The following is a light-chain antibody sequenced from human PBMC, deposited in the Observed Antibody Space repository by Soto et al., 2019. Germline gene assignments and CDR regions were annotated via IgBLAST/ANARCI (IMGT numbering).Light chain of an antibody. CDR1: SSDIGSYDL. CDR3: CSFADFTYV. V-gene: IGLV2-23*02. CDR2: EVT. J-gene: IGLJ1*01. Sequence: QSALTQPASVSGSPGQSITISCTGTSSDIGSYDLVSWYQQHPGTAPKLIIYEVTKRPSGVSPRFSGSKSGNTASLTISGLQAVDEADYYCCSFADFTYVFGTGTKLTVL.